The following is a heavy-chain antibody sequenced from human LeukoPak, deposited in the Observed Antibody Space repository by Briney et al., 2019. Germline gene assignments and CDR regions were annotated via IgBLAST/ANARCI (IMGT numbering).Heavy chain of an antibody. CDR2: ISYDGSNK. Sequence: GGSLRLSCAASGFTFSSFGMHWVRQAPSKGLEWVAVISYDGSNKYYADSVKGRFTISRDNSKNTLYLQMNSLRAEDTAVYYCAKGSGYSWGQGTLVTVSS. CDR1: GFTFSSFG. CDR3: AKGSGYS. V-gene: IGHV3-30*18. J-gene: IGHJ5*02. D-gene: IGHD3-22*01.